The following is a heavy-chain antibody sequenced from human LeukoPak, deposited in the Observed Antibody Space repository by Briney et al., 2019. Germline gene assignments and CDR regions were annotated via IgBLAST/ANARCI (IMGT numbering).Heavy chain of an antibody. V-gene: IGHV3-11*04. CDR1: GFAFSDYY. J-gene: IGHJ4*02. CDR3: VREARGYHYTYFDY. CDR2: ISGSGNSI. Sequence: GGSLRLSCAGSGFAFSDYYMTWIHQAPGRGLEFISYISGSGNSIVYADSVKGRFTVSREDARNSLYLQMNSLRAGDTAVYYCVREARGYHYTYFDYWGQGTLVTVSS. D-gene: IGHD5-18*01.